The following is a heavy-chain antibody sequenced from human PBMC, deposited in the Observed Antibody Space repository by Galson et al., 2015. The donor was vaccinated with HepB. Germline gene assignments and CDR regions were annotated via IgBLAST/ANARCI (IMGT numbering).Heavy chain of an antibody. Sequence: SVKVSCKASGYTFAGQDLHWVRQAPGQGLEWMGWINCNSGATKFAQKFLGRVTLTRDTSISTSYMELSSLRSDDTAVYYCARECGSSSCYDGMDVWSQGTAVSVSS. V-gene: IGHV1-2*02. D-gene: IGHD2-2*01. J-gene: IGHJ6*02. CDR3: ARECGSSSCYDGMDV. CDR2: INCNSGAT. CDR1: GYTFAGQD.